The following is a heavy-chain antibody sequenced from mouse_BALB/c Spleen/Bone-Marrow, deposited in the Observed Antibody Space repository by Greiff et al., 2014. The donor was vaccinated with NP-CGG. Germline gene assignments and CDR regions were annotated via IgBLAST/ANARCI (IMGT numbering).Heavy chain of an antibody. V-gene: IGHV1-39*01. D-gene: IGHD2-14*01. CDR3: ARSIEYRPLTY. CDR1: GYSFTGYN. Sequence: EVQGVESGPELEKPGASVKISCKASGYSFTGYNMNWVKQTNGKSLEWIGNIDPYYGGISYNQKFKDKATLTVDKSSSTAYMQLKSLTSEDSAVYYCARSIEYRPLTYWGQGTLVTVSA. CDR2: IDPYYGGI. J-gene: IGHJ3*01.